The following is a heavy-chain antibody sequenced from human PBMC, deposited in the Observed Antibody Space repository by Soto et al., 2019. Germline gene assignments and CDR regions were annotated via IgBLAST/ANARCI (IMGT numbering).Heavy chain of an antibody. Sequence: QVQLVQSGAEVKKPGSSVKVSCKASGGTFSSYAISWVRQAPGQGLEWMGGIIPIFGTANYAQKFQGRVTITADESTSTAYMELRSLRSEDTAVYYCARWGRVLGYCSGGSCYTWFGPWGQGTLVTVSS. D-gene: IGHD2-15*01. CDR1: GGTFSSYA. V-gene: IGHV1-69*01. J-gene: IGHJ5*02. CDR2: IIPIFGTA. CDR3: ARWGRVLGYCSGGSCYTWFGP.